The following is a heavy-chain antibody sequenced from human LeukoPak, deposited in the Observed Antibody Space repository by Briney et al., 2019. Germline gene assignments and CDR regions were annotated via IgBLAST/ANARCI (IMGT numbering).Heavy chain of an antibody. CDR3: ATNSSWFDY. Sequence: SETLSLTCTVSGGSISSSYWSWIRQPPGKGLEWIGYISDSESTNYNPSLKSRVTISVDTFKNQLFLELRSVTTADTAVYYCATNSSWFDYWGQGTLVTVSS. J-gene: IGHJ4*02. CDR2: ISDSEST. D-gene: IGHD6-13*01. CDR1: GGSISSSY. V-gene: IGHV4-59*01.